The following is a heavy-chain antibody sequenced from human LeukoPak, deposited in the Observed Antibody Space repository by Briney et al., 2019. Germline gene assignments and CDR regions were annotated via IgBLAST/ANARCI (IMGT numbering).Heavy chain of an antibody. D-gene: IGHD6-19*01. CDR3: AKGRVVAGTKSLMYHWLDP. J-gene: IGHJ5*02. CDR2: INTNSGGT. CDR1: GYTFIGYY. Sequence: ASVKVSCKTSGYTFIGYYLHWVRQAPGQGLEWMGWINTNSGGTKYAQKFQGRVTMTRDTSINTVYVGLSRLSSDDTAVYYCAKGRVVAGTKSLMYHWLDPWGQGTLVTVSS. V-gene: IGHV1-2*02.